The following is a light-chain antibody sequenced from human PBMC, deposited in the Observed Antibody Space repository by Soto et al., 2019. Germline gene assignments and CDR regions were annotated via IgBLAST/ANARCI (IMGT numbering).Light chain of an antibody. CDR2: TNI. Sequence: QSVLTQPPSASGTPGQGVTISCSGSSSNIGTYTVNWYQQLPGTAPKLLIHTNIQRPSGVPDRFSGSKSGTSAALDISGLQSEDEADYYCAGWDDRLNGWVFGGGTKLTVL. CDR1: SSNIGTYT. V-gene: IGLV1-44*01. CDR3: AGWDDRLNGWV. J-gene: IGLJ3*02.